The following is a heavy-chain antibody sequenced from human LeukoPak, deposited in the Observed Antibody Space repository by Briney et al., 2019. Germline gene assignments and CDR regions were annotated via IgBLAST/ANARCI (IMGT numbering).Heavy chain of an antibody. D-gene: IGHD5-24*01. CDR2: ISSSSSTI. Sequence: GGSLRLSCAASGFTFSSYSMNWVRQAPGKGLEWVSYISSSSSTIYYADSVKGRFTISRDNAKNSLYLQMNSLRAEDTAVYYCARGRVEMATIIDYWGQGTLVTVSS. J-gene: IGHJ4*02. CDR3: ARGRVEMATIIDY. V-gene: IGHV3-48*01. CDR1: GFTFSSYS.